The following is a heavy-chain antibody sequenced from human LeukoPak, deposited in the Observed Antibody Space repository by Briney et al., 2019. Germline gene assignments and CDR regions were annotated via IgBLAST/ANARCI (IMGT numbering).Heavy chain of an antibody. J-gene: IGHJ4*02. V-gene: IGHV1-18*01. CDR2: ISAYNGNT. CDR1: GYTFTSYG. Sequence: ASVKVSCKASGYTFTSYGISWVRQAPGQGLEWMGWISAYNGNTNYAQKLQGRVTMTTDTSASTAYMELRSPRSDDTAVYYCARFLEWLSYFDYWGQGTLVTVSS. D-gene: IGHD3-3*01. CDR3: ARFLEWLSYFDY.